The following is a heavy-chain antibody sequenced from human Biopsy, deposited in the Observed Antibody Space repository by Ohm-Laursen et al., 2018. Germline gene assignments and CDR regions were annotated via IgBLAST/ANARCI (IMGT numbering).Heavy chain of an antibody. J-gene: IGHJ2*01. CDR3: ARDGKRWDYSTYFSWHFDL. D-gene: IGHD4-11*01. CDR1: GFTFTSYA. V-gene: IGHV3-30*03. Sequence: SLRLSCSASGFTFTSYAMHGVRQAPGKGLEWVAVISYDGSGEYYADSLQGRFIISRDNPKNTVDLQMNSLRAEDTAVYFCARDGKRWDYSTYFSWHFDLWGRGTLVTVSS. CDR2: ISYDGSGE.